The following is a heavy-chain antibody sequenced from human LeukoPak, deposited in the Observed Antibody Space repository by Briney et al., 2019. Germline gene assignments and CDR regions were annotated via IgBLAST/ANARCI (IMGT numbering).Heavy chain of an antibody. CDR3: ANVDSTGRGY. J-gene: IGHJ4*02. V-gene: IGHV3-23*01. CDR1: GFTFSSYA. D-gene: IGHD3-9*01. CDR2: TSGTGGST. Sequence: PGGSLRLSCAASGFTFSSYAMSWVRQAPGKGLEWVSGTSGTGGSTYYADSVKGRFTISRDNSKNTLYLQMNSLRAEDTAVYYCANVDSTGRGYWGQGTLVTVSS.